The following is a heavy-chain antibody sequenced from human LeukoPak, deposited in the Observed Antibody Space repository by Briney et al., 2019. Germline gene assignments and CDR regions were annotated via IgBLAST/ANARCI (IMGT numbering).Heavy chain of an antibody. CDR2: ISYDGTNK. CDR1: GFTFSSYG. Sequence: PGPSLRLSCAASGFTFSSYGMNWVRQPPGKGLEWVAVISYDGTNKFYVDSLRGRFTISRENSKNTLYLQMKSLRAEETAVYYCAKDGYYGSGTYPDYWGPGTLVTVSS. J-gene: IGHJ4*02. CDR3: AKDGYYGSGTYPDY. V-gene: IGHV3-30*18. D-gene: IGHD3-10*01.